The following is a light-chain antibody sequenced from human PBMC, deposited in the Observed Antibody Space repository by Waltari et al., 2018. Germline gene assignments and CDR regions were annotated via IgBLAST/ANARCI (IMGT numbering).Light chain of an antibody. CDR1: QGISSC. CDR2: AAS. Sequence: DIQMPQSPSPLPASVGDSVPITCRASQGISSCLAWYQQKPGKAPELLIYAASSFQSGVPSRFSGSGSGTDFTLTISSLQPEDFATYYCQQAYSFPPSTFGQGTKVESK. V-gene: IGKV1-12*01. J-gene: IGKJ1*01. CDR3: QQAYSFPPST.